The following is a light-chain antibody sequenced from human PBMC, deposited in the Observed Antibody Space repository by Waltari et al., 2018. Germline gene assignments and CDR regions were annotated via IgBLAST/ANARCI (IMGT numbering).Light chain of an antibody. V-gene: IGLV3-19*01. CDR3: HSRDIGDNRWV. J-gene: IGLJ3*02. Sequence: SSELTQDPPVSVALGQTVRITCQGDSLTNYYASWYQQKPGQAPILVIYGKNNRPSGIPDRFSGSSSGTTASLTITGAQAEDEADYYCHSRDIGDNRWVFGGGTKLTVL. CDR2: GKN. CDR1: SLTNYY.